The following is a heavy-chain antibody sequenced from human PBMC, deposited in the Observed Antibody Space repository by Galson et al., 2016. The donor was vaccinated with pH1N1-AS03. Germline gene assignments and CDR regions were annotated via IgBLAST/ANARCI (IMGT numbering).Heavy chain of an antibody. CDR2: IYPGDSDT. V-gene: IGHV5-51*03. CDR3: ARGDGYNYYFDY. D-gene: IGHD5-24*01. CDR1: GFRFTTYW. Sequence: QSGAEVKKPGESLMISCKASGFRFTTYWIAWVRQLPGKGLEWMGFIYPGDSDTKYSPSFQGQVTISADKSISTAYLRWNSLKASATAMYYCARGDGYNYYFDYRGQGTLVTVSS. J-gene: IGHJ4*02.